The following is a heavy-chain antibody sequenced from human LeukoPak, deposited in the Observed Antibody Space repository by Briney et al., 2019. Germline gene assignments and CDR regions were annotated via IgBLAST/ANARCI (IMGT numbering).Heavy chain of an antibody. CDR2: INPNSGGT. Sequence: ASLKLSCKASGYTFTGYYMHWVRQAPGQGLEWMGWINPNSGGTNYAQKFQGWVTMTRDTSISTAYMELSRLRSDDTAVYYCARAPAEVYGSGSYYYFGYWGQGTLVTVSS. J-gene: IGHJ4*02. V-gene: IGHV1-2*04. CDR1: GYTFTGYY. D-gene: IGHD3-10*01. CDR3: ARAPAEVYGSGSYYYFGY.